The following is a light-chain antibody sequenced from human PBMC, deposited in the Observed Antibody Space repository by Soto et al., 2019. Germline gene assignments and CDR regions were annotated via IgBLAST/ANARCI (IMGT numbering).Light chain of an antibody. J-gene: IGLJ2*01. CDR2: EGS. CDR3: CSYVTGSNVV. V-gene: IGLV2-23*01. Sequence: QSVLTQPASVSGSLGQSITISCTGTSSDVGSYDLVSWYQHHPGKAPKLMIYEGSKRPSGLSSRFSGSTSGNTASLTISGLQAEDEADYYCCSYVTGSNVVFGGGTKLTVL. CDR1: SSDVGSYDL.